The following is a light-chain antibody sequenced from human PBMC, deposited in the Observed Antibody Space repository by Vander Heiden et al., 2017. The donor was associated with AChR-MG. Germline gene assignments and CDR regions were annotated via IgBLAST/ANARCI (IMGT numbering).Light chain of an antibody. Sequence: QSALTQPASVSGSPGQPITISCTGTSSDVGGYNYVSWYQQHPGKAPRLLISDVNSRPSGVSDRFSGSKSGNTASLTISGLQAEDEAHYYCASYTSSSTRVFGGGTKLTVL. J-gene: IGLJ2*01. CDR2: DVN. CDR3: ASYTSSSTRV. CDR1: SSDVGGYNY. V-gene: IGLV2-14*03.